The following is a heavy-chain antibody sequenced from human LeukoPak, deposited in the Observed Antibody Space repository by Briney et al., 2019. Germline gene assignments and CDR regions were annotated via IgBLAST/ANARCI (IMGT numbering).Heavy chain of an antibody. Sequence: GGSLRLSCAASGFTFNTYAMHWVRQAPGKGLEWVSLICRDGSHKFYSNSVRGHFTISRDNSKNTVSLQMNNLRPEDTAVYYCAGEIFGSGSYPDFWGQGTLVTVSS. CDR2: ICRDGSHK. CDR3: AGEIFGSGSYPDF. CDR1: GFTFNTYA. D-gene: IGHD3-10*01. V-gene: IGHV3-33*01. J-gene: IGHJ4*02.